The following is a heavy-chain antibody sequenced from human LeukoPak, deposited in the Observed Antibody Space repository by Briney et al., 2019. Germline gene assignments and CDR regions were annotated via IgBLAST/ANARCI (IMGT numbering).Heavy chain of an antibody. CDR3: ARSEFIVVVPAAISHYFDY. CDR1: GGSISSYY. CDR2: IYYSGST. Sequence: SETLSLTCTVSGGSISSYYWSWIRQPPGKGLEWIGYIYYSGSTNYNPSLKSRVTISVDTSKNQFSLKLSSVTAADTAVYYCARSEFIVVVPAAISHYFDYWGQGTLVTVSS. V-gene: IGHV4-59*01. D-gene: IGHD2-2*01. J-gene: IGHJ4*02.